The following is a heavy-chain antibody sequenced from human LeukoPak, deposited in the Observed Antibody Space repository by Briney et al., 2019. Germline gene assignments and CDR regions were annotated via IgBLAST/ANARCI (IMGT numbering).Heavy chain of an antibody. Sequence: SETLSLTCTVSGGSISSYYWSWIRQPPGKGLEWIGYIYYSGSTNYNPSLKSQVTISVDTSKNQFSLKLSSVTAADTAVYYCASAMTADAFDIWGQGTMVTVSS. CDR1: GGSISSYY. CDR3: ASAMTADAFDI. CDR2: IYYSGST. V-gene: IGHV4-59*12. J-gene: IGHJ3*02. D-gene: IGHD2-21*02.